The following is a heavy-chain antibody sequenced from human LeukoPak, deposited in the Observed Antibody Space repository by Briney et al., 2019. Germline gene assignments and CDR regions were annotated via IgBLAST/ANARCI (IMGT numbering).Heavy chain of an antibody. Sequence: ASVKVSCKASGYTFTGYHIHWVRQAPGQGLEWMGRINPNSGDTNYAQKFQGRVTMTRDTSISTAYMELSRLRSDDTAVYYSARDYCSSTSCLFDYWGQGTLVTVSS. CDR3: ARDYCSSTSCLFDY. CDR1: GYTFTGYH. V-gene: IGHV1-2*06. CDR2: INPNSGDT. D-gene: IGHD2-2*01. J-gene: IGHJ4*02.